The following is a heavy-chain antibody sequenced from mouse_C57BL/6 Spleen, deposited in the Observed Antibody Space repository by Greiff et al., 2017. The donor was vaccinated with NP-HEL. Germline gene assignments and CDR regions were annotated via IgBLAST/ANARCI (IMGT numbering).Heavy chain of an antibody. J-gene: IGHJ2*01. V-gene: IGHV1-15*01. CDR2: IDPATGGT. CDR1: GYTFTDYE. CDR3: TRTRDGYYEGY. D-gene: IGHD2-3*01. Sequence: VQLQQSGAELVRPGASVTLSCKASGYTFTDYETHRVKQTPVHGLEWIGAIDPATGGTAYNQKFKGKAILTADKSSSTAYMELRSRTSEDSGVYYGTRTRDGYYEGYWGQGTTLTGSS.